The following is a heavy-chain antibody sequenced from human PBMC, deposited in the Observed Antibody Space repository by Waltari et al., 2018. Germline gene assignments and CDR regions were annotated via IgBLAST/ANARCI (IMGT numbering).Heavy chain of an antibody. CDR2: VYYRGNT. D-gene: IGHD3-10*01. CDR1: GGSISSSY. CDR3: ATYGSGSPSGYWLDP. J-gene: IGHJ5*02. V-gene: IGHV4-59*01. Sequence: VQLQESGPGLVKPSETLSLTCTVSGGSISSSYWSWIRQPPGKGLEWIGHVYYRGNTDYKPSRKSRVSRSVYTSKNQFSLKMTSVTAADTAIYFCATYGSGSPSGYWLDPWGPGTLVIVSA.